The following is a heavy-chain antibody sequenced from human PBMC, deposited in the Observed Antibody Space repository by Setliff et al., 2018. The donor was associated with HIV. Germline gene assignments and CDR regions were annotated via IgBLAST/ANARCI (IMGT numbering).Heavy chain of an antibody. CDR3: AKLTPFDY. CDR2: INHSGST. J-gene: IGHJ4*02. D-gene: IGHD7-27*01. V-gene: IGHV4-34*01. CDR1: GGSFSDYY. Sequence: SETLSLTCALYGGSFSDYYWNWIRQPPGKGLEWNGEINHSGSTNYNPSLKSRVTISLDTSKNQFSLKLSSVTAAGTAVDYCAKLTPFDYWGQGTLVTVSS.